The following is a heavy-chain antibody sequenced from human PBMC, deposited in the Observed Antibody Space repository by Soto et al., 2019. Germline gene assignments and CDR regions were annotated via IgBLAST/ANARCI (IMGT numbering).Heavy chain of an antibody. V-gene: IGHV3-21*01. J-gene: IGHJ6*02. CDR1: GFTFSSYS. CDR2: ISSSSSYI. Sequence: GRSLRLSCAASGFTFSSYSMNWVRQAPGKGLEWVSSISSSSSYIYYADSVKGRFTISRDNAKNSLYLQMNSLRAEDTAVYYCARLGMGGDYYYYGMDVWGQGTTVTVSS. D-gene: IGHD4-17*01. CDR3: ARLGMGGDYYYYGMDV.